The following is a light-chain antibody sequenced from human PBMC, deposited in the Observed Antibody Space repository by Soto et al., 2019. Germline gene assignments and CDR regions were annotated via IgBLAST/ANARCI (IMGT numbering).Light chain of an antibody. CDR1: QSVSSY. Sequence: ILLTQSPFSLSLSPGERATLSGRASQSVSSYLAWYQQKPGQAPRLLIYDASNRATGIPARFSGSGSGTDFTLTISSLEPEDFAVYYCQQRGSWPWTFGQGTKVDIK. J-gene: IGKJ1*01. V-gene: IGKV3-11*01. CDR3: QQRGSWPWT. CDR2: DAS.